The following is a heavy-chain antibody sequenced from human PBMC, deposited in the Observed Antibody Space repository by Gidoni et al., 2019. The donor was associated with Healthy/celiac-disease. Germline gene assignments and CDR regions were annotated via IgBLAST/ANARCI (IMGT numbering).Heavy chain of an antibody. Sequence: EVQLVESGGGLVQPGGSLRLSCAASGFPFNIYAMSWVRQATGKGLEWDSAISGSGGSTYYADSGKGRFTISRDNSKNTLYLQMNSLRAEDTAVYYCAKGVELLSAFDIWGQGTMVTVSS. V-gene: IGHV3-23*04. CDR2: ISGSGGST. J-gene: IGHJ3*02. CDR1: GFPFNIYA. D-gene: IGHD1-26*01. CDR3: AKGVELLSAFDI.